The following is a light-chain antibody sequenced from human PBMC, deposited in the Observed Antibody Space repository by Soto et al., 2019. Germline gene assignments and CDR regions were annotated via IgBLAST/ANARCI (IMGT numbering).Light chain of an antibody. CDR1: SSDIGDY. V-gene: IGLV2-8*01. CDR2: EVT. Sequence: LTQPPSASGSPGQSVTISCTGTSSDIGDYVSWYQQHPGKAPKLIIYEVTKRPSGVPDRFSGSKSGNSASLTVSGLQAEDEGDYFCSSYARRNNLLFGGGTKVTVL. CDR3: SSYARRNNLL. J-gene: IGLJ2*01.